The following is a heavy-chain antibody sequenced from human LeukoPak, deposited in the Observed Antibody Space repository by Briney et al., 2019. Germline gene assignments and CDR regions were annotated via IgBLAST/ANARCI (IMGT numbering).Heavy chain of an antibody. Sequence: GGSLRLSCEGSGFTFEDFDMTWVRQAPGKGLEWVSTIKWNGDVIGYADSVKDRFIISRDNAKNSLFLQMNSLRADDTAFYYCARDPTLYSRDYWGQGTLVTVSS. CDR2: IKWNGDVI. CDR1: GFTFEDFD. CDR3: ARDPTLYSRDY. D-gene: IGHD4-11*01. V-gene: IGHV3-20*04. J-gene: IGHJ4*02.